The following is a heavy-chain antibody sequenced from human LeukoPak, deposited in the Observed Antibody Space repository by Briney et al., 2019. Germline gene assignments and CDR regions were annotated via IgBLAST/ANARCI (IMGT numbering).Heavy chain of an antibody. CDR2: INPSGGST. D-gene: IGHD3-3*02. V-gene: IGHV1-46*01. J-gene: IGHJ4*02. CDR3: ARDRMFGGYVDS. Sequence: ASVKVSCKASGYTFSNYYIHWVRQAPGQXLEWMGLINPSGGSTDYAQQFQGRVTMDRDTSTSTVYMELSSLRSEDTAVYHCARDRMFGGYVDSWGQGTLVTVSS. CDR1: GYTFSNYY.